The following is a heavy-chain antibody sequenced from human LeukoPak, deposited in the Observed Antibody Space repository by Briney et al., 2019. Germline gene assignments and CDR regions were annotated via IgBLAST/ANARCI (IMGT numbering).Heavy chain of an antibody. CDR3: AKAARVGATAETPFDY. Sequence: GRSLRLSCAASGFTFSSYGMHWVRQAPGKGLEWVAVIWYDGSNKYCADSVKGRFTISRDNSKNTLYLQMNSLRAEDTAVYYCAKAARVGATAETPFDYWGQGTLVTVSS. CDR1: GFTFSSYG. D-gene: IGHD1-26*01. V-gene: IGHV3-33*06. J-gene: IGHJ4*02. CDR2: IWYDGSNK.